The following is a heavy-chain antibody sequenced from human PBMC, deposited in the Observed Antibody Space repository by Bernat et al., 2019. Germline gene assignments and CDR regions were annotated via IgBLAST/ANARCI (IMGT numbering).Heavy chain of an antibody. CDR2: ISYDGSNK. CDR3: AKDRKYGDYGLDAFDI. Sequence: QVQLVESGGGVVQPGRSLRLSCAASGFTFSSYGMHWVRQAPGKGLEWVAVISYDGSNKYYADSVKGRFTISRDNSKNTLYLQMNSLSAEDTAVYYCAKDRKYGDYGLDAFDIWGQGTMVTVSS. D-gene: IGHD4-17*01. J-gene: IGHJ3*02. CDR1: GFTFSSYG. V-gene: IGHV3-30*18.